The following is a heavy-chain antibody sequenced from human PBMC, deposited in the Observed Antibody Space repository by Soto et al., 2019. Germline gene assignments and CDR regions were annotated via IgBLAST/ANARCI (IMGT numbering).Heavy chain of an antibody. CDR2: IIPIFGTA. J-gene: IGHJ4*02. CDR1: VGTFSSYA. CDR3: ARLGPYRSSSYYFDS. V-gene: IGHV1-69*13. Sequence: PSVKVSCKASVGTFSSYASSWLRQAPGQGLEWMGGIIPIFGTANYAQKFQSRVTITADESTSKAYMELSSLRSEDTAVYYCARLGPYRSSSYYFDSWGQGTLVTVSS. D-gene: IGHD6-6*01.